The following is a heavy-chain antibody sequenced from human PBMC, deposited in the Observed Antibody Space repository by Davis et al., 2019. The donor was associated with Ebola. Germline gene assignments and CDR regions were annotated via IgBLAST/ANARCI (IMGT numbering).Heavy chain of an antibody. CDR2: INPSGGNP. J-gene: IGHJ6*02. CDR1: GYTFTSFY. D-gene: IGHD3-3*01. V-gene: IGHV1-46*01. Sequence: ASVKVSCKASGYTFTSFYMHWVRQAPGQGLEWMGVINPSGGNPTYARKFRGRFTMTRDTSASTVYMEVSSLGSQDTAVYFCARDQRGRITTVGVVMGGMDVWGQGTAVTVSS. CDR3: ARDQRGRITTVGVVMGGMDV.